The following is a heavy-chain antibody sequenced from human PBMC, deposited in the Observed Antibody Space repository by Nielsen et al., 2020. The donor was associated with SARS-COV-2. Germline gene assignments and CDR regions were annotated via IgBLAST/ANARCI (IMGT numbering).Heavy chain of an antibody. CDR3: AKDSRNWLSAAGFDY. V-gene: IGHV3-23*01. Sequence: GESLKISCAASGFTFSNYAMAWVRQAPGKGLEWVSGIVGTDGTTYYAESVKGRFTITRDNSKNTLYLQMKSLRGDDTAIYYCAKDSRNWLSAAGFDYWGQGTLVTVSS. J-gene: IGHJ4*02. D-gene: IGHD3-9*01. CDR1: GFTFSNYA. CDR2: IVGTDGTT.